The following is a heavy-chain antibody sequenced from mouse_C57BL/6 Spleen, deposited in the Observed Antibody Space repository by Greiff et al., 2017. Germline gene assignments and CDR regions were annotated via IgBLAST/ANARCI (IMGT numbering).Heavy chain of an antibody. J-gene: IGHJ3*01. V-gene: IGHV5-16*01. CDR2: INYDGSST. CDR3: EREDYGSSYLAWFAY. Sequence: EVQLVESEGGLVQPGSSMKLSCTASGFTFSDYYMAWVRQVPEKGLEWVANINYDGSSTYYLDSLKSRFIISRDNAKNILYLQMSSLKSEDTATYYWEREDYGSSYLAWFAYWGQGTLVTVSA. CDR1: GFTFSDYY. D-gene: IGHD1-1*01.